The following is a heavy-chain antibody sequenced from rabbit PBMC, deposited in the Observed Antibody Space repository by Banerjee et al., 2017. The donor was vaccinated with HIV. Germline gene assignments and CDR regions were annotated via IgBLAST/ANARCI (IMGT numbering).Heavy chain of an antibody. Sequence: QSLEESGGDLVKPGASLTLTCTASGIDFSSYWMCWVRQAPGKGLEWIACINPDTFTRYASWAKGRFTISKTSSTTVTLQMTSLTAADTATYFCARDMDYAYGSAIDLNLWGPGTLVTVS. CDR3: ARDMDYAYGSAIDLNL. CDR2: INPDTFT. J-gene: IGHJ4*01. D-gene: IGHD6-1*01. CDR1: GIDFSSYW. V-gene: IGHV1S40*01.